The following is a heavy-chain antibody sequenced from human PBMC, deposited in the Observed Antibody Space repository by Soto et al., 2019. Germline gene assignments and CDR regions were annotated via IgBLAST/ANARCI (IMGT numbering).Heavy chain of an antibody. CDR3: ARNLYGTGRFDH. Sequence: QVQLMQSGAEVRKPGASVKVSCKASGYTFTDYDINWVRQATGQGLEWVGWMTPNSGNTGYAQKFQGRVTMTRDTSRSTAYMELSSLTSEDTDVYYCARNLYGTGRFDHLGQGTLVTVSS. V-gene: IGHV1-8*01. J-gene: IGHJ4*02. D-gene: IGHD3-10*01. CDR1: GYTFTDYD. CDR2: MTPNSGNT.